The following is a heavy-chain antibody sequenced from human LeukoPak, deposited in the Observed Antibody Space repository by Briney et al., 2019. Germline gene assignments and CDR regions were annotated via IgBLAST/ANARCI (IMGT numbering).Heavy chain of an antibody. CDR3: AGGTTVTTTFDY. J-gene: IGHJ4*02. Sequence: GASVKVSCKASGYTFTSYYMHWVRQAPGQGLEWMGIINPSGGSTSYAQKFQGRVTMARDTSTSTVYMELSSLRSEDTAVYYCAGGTTVTTTFDYWGQGTLVTVSS. V-gene: IGHV1-46*01. CDR2: INPSGGST. D-gene: IGHD4-17*01. CDR1: GYTFTSYY.